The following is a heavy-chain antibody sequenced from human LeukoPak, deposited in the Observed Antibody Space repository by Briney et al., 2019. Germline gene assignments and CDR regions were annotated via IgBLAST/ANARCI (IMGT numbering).Heavy chain of an antibody. CDR1: KFTFSSYW. CDR2: INPDGSTA. J-gene: IGHJ5*02. CDR3: ARVLLGSWDWFDP. Sequence: GGSLRLSCAASKFTFSSYWMHWVRQAPGKGLVWVSRINPDGSTANYADSVKGRFTISRDNAKNTLYLQMNGLRAEDTAVYYCARVLLGSWDWFDPWGQGTLVTVSS. V-gene: IGHV3-74*01. D-gene: IGHD3-10*01.